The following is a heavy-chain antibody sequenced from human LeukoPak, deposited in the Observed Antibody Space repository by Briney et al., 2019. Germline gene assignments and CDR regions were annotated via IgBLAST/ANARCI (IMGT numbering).Heavy chain of an antibody. D-gene: IGHD3-10*01. V-gene: IGHV1-18*01. CDR3: ARGGHDYGDY. CDR1: GYTFTSYG. CDR2: ISAYNGNT. J-gene: IGHJ4*02. Sequence: ASVNLSCKASGYTFTSYGISWVRQAPGQGLEWMGWISAYNGNTNYAQKLQGKVTMTTDTSTTTAYLELRSLRSDDTAVYYCARGGHDYGDYWGQGTLVTVSS.